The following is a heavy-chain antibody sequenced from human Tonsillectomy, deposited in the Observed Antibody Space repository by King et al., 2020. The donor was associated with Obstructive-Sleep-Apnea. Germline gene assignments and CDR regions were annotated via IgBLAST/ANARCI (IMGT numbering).Heavy chain of an antibody. D-gene: IGHD3-10*01. J-gene: IGHJ5*02. Sequence: VQLVESGGGLVKPGGSLRLSCSASGFTFSNAWMRWVRRAPGGGLEWVGRVKSKTEGGTTDHAAPVKGRFTISREDSKNKLYLQVNNLKTEDTAVYYCTTITMVPGLITTWGQGTLVTVSS. V-gene: IGHV3-15*01. CDR1: GFTFSNAW. CDR3: TTITMVPGLITT. CDR2: VKSKTEGGTT.